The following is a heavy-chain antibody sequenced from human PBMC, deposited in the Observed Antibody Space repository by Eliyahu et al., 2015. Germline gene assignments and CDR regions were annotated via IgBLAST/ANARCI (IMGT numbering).Heavy chain of an antibody. D-gene: IGHD6-19*01. CDR2: IYTNGIS. CDR3: ARDSSSGWVDAFDI. V-gene: IGHV4-61*02. Sequence: QVQLQESGPGLVKPSQTLSLTCTVSXGFISSGSYYWTWIRQPAGKGLEWIGRIYTNGISNYNPSLKSRVTISADTSENQFYLKLSSVTAADTAVYYCARDSSSGWVDAFDIWGRGTMVTVSS. CDR1: XGFISSGSYY. J-gene: IGHJ3*02.